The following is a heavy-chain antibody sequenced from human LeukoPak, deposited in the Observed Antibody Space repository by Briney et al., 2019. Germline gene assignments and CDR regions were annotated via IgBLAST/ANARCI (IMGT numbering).Heavy chain of an antibody. CDR2: INPNSGGT. D-gene: IGHD6-13*01. Sequence: GASVKVSRKASGYTFTSYGISWVRQAPGQGLEWMGWINPNSGGTNYAQKFQGRVTMTRDTSISTAYMELSRLRSDDTAVYYCARWSHSSSWSLYYYYGMDVWGQGTTVTVSS. CDR1: GYTFTSYG. J-gene: IGHJ6*02. V-gene: IGHV1-2*02. CDR3: ARWSHSSSWSLYYYYGMDV.